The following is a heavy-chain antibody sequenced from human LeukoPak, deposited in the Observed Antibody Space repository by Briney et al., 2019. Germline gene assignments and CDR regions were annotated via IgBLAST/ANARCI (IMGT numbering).Heavy chain of an antibody. J-gene: IGHJ4*02. CDR3: ARGLYYYDSSGYCFFDY. CDR2: INPNSGGT. CDR1: GYTFTGYY. V-gene: IGHV1-2*06. D-gene: IGHD3-22*01. Sequence: ASVKVSCKASGYTFTGYYMHWVRQAPGQGLEWMGRINPNSGGTNYAQKFQGRVTMTRDTSISTAYMELSRLRSDDTAVYYCARGLYYYDSSGYCFFDYWGQGTLVTVSS.